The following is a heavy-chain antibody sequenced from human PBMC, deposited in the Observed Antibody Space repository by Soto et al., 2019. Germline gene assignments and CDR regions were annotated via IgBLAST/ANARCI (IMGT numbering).Heavy chain of an antibody. Sequence: GESLKISCKGSGYSFTSYWIAWVRQMPGKGLEWMGIIYLSDSDTRYSPSFQGRVTISADKSISTAYLQWSSLKASDTAMYYCARYSSGWPYYFDYWGQGTLVTVSS. CDR2: IYLSDSDT. J-gene: IGHJ4*02. CDR1: GYSFTSYW. D-gene: IGHD6-19*01. CDR3: ARYSSGWPYYFDY. V-gene: IGHV5-51*01.